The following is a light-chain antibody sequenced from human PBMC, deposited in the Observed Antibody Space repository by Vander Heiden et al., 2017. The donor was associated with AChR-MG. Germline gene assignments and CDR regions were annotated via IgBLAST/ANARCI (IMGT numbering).Light chain of an antibody. CDR3: RQANSFPHT. V-gene: IGKV1-12*01. J-gene: IGKJ2*01. CDR1: QGISSW. CDR2: TAS. Sequence: DIQMSQSTTSMSASVVDSVTITCRTSQGISSWLAWYQQKPGRAPKLLIYTASSLHIGVPSRFSGSGSGTDFTLTISSRQPEDFATYYCRQANSFPHTFGQGTKLEIK.